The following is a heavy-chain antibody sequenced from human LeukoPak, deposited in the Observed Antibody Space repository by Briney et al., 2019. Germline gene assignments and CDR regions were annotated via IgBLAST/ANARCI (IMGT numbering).Heavy chain of an antibody. CDR3: GRDLGGNFDH. D-gene: IGHD2-15*01. Sequence: GGSLRLSCAASGFTFSAYWMHWVRQAPGKGLVWVSRISGDGGYTTYAGSVKGRFTISRDNAKTTLYLQMNSLRAEDTAVYYCGRDLGGNFDHWGQGTLVTVSS. V-gene: IGHV3-74*01. CDR1: GFTFSAYW. CDR2: ISGDGGYT. J-gene: IGHJ4*02.